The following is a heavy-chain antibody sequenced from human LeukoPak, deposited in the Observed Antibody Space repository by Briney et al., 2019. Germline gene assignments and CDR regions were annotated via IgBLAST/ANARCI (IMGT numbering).Heavy chain of an antibody. D-gene: IGHD3-22*01. J-gene: IGHJ6*03. CDR1: GYTFTSYD. CDR3: ARGYSSGYYYYYMDV. CDR2: MNPNSGNT. Sequence: ASVKVSCKASGYTFTSYDINWVRQATGQGLEWMGWMNPNSGNTGYAQKFQGRVTMTRNTSVSTAYMELSSLRSEDTAVYYCARGYSSGYYYYYMDVWGKGTTVTVSS. V-gene: IGHV1-8*01.